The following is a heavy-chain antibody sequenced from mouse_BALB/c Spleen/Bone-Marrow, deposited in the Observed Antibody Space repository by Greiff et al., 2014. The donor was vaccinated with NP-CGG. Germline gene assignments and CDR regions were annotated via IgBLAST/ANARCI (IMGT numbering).Heavy chain of an antibody. CDR3: ARGRTTVVSDY. V-gene: IGHV1-69*02. J-gene: IGHJ2*02. D-gene: IGHD1-1*01. Sequence: VQLQQSGAEVVKLGASVKVSCKASGYTFTNYWMQWVKQRPGQGLEWIGEIEPSDSYTNYNQDFKGKATLTVDKSSSTAYMQLSSLTSEDSAVYYCARGRTTVVSDYWGQGTSLTVSS. CDR2: IEPSDSYT. CDR1: GYTFTNYW.